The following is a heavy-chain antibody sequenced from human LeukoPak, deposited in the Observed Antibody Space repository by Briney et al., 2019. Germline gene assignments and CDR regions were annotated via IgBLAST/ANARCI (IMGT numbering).Heavy chain of an antibody. CDR1: GGSISSSSYY. CDR3: ASLPPTYYYDSSGYYDRGAFDI. D-gene: IGHD3-22*01. CDR2: IYYSGST. V-gene: IGHV4-39*01. Sequence: SETLSLTCTVSGGSISSSSYYWGWIRQPPGKGLEWIGSIYYSGSTYYNPSLKSRVTISVDTSKNQFSLKLSSATAADTAVYYCASLPPTYYYDSSGYYDRGAFDIWGQGTMVTVSS. J-gene: IGHJ3*02.